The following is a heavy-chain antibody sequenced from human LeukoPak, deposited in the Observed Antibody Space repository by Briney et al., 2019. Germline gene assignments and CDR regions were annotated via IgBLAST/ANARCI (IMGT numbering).Heavy chain of an antibody. CDR1: GGSFSGYY. CDR3: ARGGYYGSGRYQNYYYYYMDV. Sequence: SETLSLTCAVYGGSFSGYYWSWIRQPPGKGLEWIGEINHSGSTNYNPSLKSRVTISVDTSKNQFSLKLSSVTAADTAVYYCARGGYYGSGRYQNYYYYYMDVWGKGTTVTISS. D-gene: IGHD3-10*01. V-gene: IGHV4-34*01. J-gene: IGHJ6*03. CDR2: INHSGST.